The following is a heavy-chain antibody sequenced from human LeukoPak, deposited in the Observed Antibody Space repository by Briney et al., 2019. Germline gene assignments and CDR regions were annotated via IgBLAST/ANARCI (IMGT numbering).Heavy chain of an antibody. D-gene: IGHD1-7*01. CDR1: GYTLTELS. Sequence: ASVKVSCKVSGYTLTELSMHWVRQAPGKGLEWMGGFDPEDGETIYAQKFQGRVTMTEDTSTDTAYMELSSLRAEDTAVYYCAKDLVELELPLWYFDLWGRGTLVTVSS. V-gene: IGHV1-24*01. CDR2: FDPEDGET. J-gene: IGHJ2*01. CDR3: AKDLVELELPLWYFDL.